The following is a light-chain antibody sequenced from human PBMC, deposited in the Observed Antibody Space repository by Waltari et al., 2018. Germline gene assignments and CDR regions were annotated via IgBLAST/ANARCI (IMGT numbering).Light chain of an antibody. CDR1: QSVLYSSNNKNY. CDR3: QQYYSTLQ. CDR2: WAS. Sequence: DIVMTQSPDSLAVSLGERATINCKSSQSVLYSSNNKNYLAGYQQKPGQPPKLLIYWASTRESGVPDRFSGSGSGTDFTLTISSLQAEDVAVYYCQQYYSTLQFGQGTKVEIK. V-gene: IGKV4-1*01. J-gene: IGKJ1*01.